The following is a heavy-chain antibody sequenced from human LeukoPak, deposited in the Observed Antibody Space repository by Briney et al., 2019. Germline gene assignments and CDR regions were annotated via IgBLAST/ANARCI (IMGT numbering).Heavy chain of an antibody. D-gene: IGHD6-19*01. CDR3: ARRDSSGWYDFDY. CDR1: GGSISSYY. V-gene: IGHV4-59*08. CDR2: IYYSGST. Sequence: SETLSLTCTVSGGSISSYYWSWIRQPPGKGLEWIGYIYYSGSTNYNPSLKSQVTISVDTSKNQFSLKLSSVTAADTAVYYCARRDSSGWYDFDYWGQGTLVTVSS. J-gene: IGHJ4*02.